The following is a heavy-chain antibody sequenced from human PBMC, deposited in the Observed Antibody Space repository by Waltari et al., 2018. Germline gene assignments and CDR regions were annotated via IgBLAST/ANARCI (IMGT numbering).Heavy chain of an antibody. CDR1: GGSISSSSYY. Sequence: QLQLQESGPGLVKPSETLSLTCTVSGGSISSSSYYWGWIRQPPGKGLEWIGSIYYSGSTYYNPSLKSRVTISVDTSKNQFSLKLSSVTAADTAVYYCATPGKNGRGIAAHTDYYFDYWGQGTLVTVSS. CDR2: IYYSGST. D-gene: IGHD6-13*01. J-gene: IGHJ4*02. V-gene: IGHV4-39*01. CDR3: ATPGKNGRGIAAHTDYYFDY.